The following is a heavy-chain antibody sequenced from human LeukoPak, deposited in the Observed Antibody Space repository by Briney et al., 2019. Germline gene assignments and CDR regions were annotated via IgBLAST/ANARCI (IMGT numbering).Heavy chain of an antibody. V-gene: IGHV3-23*01. CDR2: ITGTGGK. CDR1: GFTLTNHG. D-gene: IGHD2-15*01. Sequence: PGGSLRLSCAVSGFTLTNHGVSWVRQAPGKGLEWVSIITGTGGKYYGDSVKGRFVLSRDNSKNTVYMQMSSLRAEDTATYYCAKDYCRDGNCPFPFLDPWGQGTQVTVSS. J-gene: IGHJ5*02. CDR3: AKDYCRDGNCPFPFLDP.